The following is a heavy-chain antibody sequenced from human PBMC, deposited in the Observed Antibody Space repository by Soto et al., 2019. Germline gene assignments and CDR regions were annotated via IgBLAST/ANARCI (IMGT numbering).Heavy chain of an antibody. V-gene: IGHV4-34*01. Sequence: SETLSITCDAHNGYFTDYFWTWIRQSPGKGLEWIGEINHRGGATYNPSLRSRVTISIDTSKNHFSLNLRSLTAADTAVYYCVARGMTDGFLSRPLPSGRWG. CDR2: INHRGGA. CDR1: NGYFTDYF. J-gene: IGHJ6*01. D-gene: IGHD2-21*02. CDR3: VARGMTDGFLSRPLPSGR.